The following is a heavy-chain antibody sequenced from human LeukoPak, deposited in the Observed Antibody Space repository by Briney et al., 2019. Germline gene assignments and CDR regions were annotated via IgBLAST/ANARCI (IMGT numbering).Heavy chain of an antibody. CDR2: ISGSGSDM. CDR1: GFGFSDSY. D-gene: IGHD1-26*01. J-gene: IGHJ4*02. Sequence: GGSLRLSCVVSGFGFSDSYMTWIRQTPGKGLEWLAYISGSGSDMYYADSVKGRFTISRDNAKNSLYLQMNSLRAEDTAVYYCARQQSGVIDYWGQGTLVTVSS. CDR3: ARQQSGVIDY. V-gene: IGHV3-11*04.